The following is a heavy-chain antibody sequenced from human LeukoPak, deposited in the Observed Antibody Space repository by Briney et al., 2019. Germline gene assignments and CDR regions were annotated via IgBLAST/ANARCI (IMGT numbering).Heavy chain of an antibody. D-gene: IGHD2-2*02. CDR2: ISGSGGST. J-gene: IGHJ4*02. CDR1: GFTFSSYA. CDR3: AKGRECSSTSCYTAIDY. Sequence: GGSLRLSCAASGFTFSSYAMSWVRQAPGKGLEWVSAISGSGGSTYYADSVKGRFTISRDNSKNTLYLQMNSLRAEDTAVYYCAKGRECSSTSCYTAIDYWGQGTLVTVSS. V-gene: IGHV3-23*01.